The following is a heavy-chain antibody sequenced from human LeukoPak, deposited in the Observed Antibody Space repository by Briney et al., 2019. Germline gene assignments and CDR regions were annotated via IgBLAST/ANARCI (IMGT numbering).Heavy chain of an antibody. CDR3: TTVTWGASDN. J-gene: IGHJ4*02. CDR2: VTFDGGSK. Sequence: GGSLRLSCAASEFTFSDYAMHWVRQAPGKGLEWVAVVTFDGGSKYYADSVEGRFTISRDNSKNTLYLQMNSLTTEDTAIYYCTTVTWGASDNWGQGTLVTVSS. CDR1: EFTFSDYA. V-gene: IGHV3-30-3*01. D-gene: IGHD7-27*01.